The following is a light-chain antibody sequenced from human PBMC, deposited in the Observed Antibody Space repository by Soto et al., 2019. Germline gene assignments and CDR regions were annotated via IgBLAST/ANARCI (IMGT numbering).Light chain of an antibody. V-gene: IGLV2-23*01. CDR3: CSYAGSSYV. Sequence: LTQPASVSGSPGQSITISCTGTSSDVGSYNPVSWYQQHPGKAPKLMIYEGSKRPSGVSNRFSGSKSGNTASLTISGLQAEDEADYYCCSYAGSSYVFGTGTKVTV. CDR2: EGS. CDR1: SSDVGSYNP. J-gene: IGLJ1*01.